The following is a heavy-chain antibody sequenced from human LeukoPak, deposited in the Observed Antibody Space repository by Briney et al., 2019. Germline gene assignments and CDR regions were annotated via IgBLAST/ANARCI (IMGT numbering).Heavy chain of an antibody. J-gene: IGHJ6*03. CDR1: GYIFTSFD. CDR2: MNPNSGYA. D-gene: IGHD1-26*01. V-gene: IGHV1-8*01. CDR3: ARGPSGATSYYMDV. Sequence: ASVKFSFKASGYIFTSFDINWVRQATGQGREWLGWMNPNSGYAENSQKFRGRLTITRDTSISTAYMELGSLTSDDTAVYYCARGPSGATSYYMDVWAKGTTVTVSS.